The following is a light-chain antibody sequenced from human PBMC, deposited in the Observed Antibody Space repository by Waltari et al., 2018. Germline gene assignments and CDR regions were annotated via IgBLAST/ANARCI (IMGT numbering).Light chain of an antibody. J-gene: IGKJ1*01. CDR3: QKYVNLPAT. Sequence: SCKASQSFAKYIAWYQQKPGQAPRLLIYHASIRATGIPDRFSGSGYGTDVSLTISRLEPEDFAVYFCQKYVNLPATFGQGTTVEV. CDR1: QSFAKY. CDR2: HAS. V-gene: IGKV3-20*01.